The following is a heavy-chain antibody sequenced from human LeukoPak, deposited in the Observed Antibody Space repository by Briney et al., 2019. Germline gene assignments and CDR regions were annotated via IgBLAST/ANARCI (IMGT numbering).Heavy chain of an antibody. CDR1: GGSISSGSYY. CDR3: ARVRGYYYDSSGQSEMFDP. J-gene: IGHJ5*02. CDR2: IYTSGST. D-gene: IGHD3-22*01. Sequence: KPSETLSLTCTVSGGSISSGSYYWSWIRQPAGKGLEWIGRIYTSGSTNYNPSLKSRVTISVDTSKNQFSLKLSSVTAADTAVYYCARVRGYYYDSSGQSEMFDPWGQGTLVTVSS. V-gene: IGHV4-61*02.